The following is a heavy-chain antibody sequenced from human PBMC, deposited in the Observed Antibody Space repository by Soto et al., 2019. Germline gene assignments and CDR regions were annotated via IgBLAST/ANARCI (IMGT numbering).Heavy chain of an antibody. Sequence: ASVKVSCKASGYTFTSYGISWVRQAPGQGLEWMGWISAYNGNTNYAQKLQGRVTMTTDTSTSTAYMELRSLRSDDTAVYYCARFSQSSSWSGGTDYYYGMDVWGKGTTVTVSS. CDR2: ISAYNGNT. CDR3: ARFSQSSSWSGGTDYYYGMDV. J-gene: IGHJ6*04. V-gene: IGHV1-18*04. D-gene: IGHD6-13*01. CDR1: GYTFTSYG.